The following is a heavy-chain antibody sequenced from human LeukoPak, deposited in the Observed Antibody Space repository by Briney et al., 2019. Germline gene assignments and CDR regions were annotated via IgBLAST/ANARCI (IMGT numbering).Heavy chain of an antibody. CDR2: ISSSGSTI. Sequence: GGSLRLSCAASGFTFSDYYMSWIRQAPGKGLEWVSYISSSGSTIYYADSVKGRFTISRDNAKNSLYLQMNSLRAEDTAVYYCACQRAWELDAFDIWGQGTMVTVSS. CDR3: ACQRAWELDAFDI. V-gene: IGHV3-11*01. J-gene: IGHJ3*02. D-gene: IGHD1-26*01. CDR1: GFTFSDYY.